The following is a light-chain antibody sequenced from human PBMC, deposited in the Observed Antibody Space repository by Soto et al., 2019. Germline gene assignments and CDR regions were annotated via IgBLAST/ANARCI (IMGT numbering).Light chain of an antibody. CDR1: ISDVGIYNY. J-gene: IGLJ1*01. CDR3: SSYTTSSTRV. CDR2: EVT. V-gene: IGLV2-14*01. Sequence: QSVLTQPASLSGSPGQSIAISCTGSISDVGIYNYVSWYQQHPGKVPKLIIYEVTNRPSGVSNRFSGSKSGNTASLTISGLQAEDEADYYCSSYTTSSTRVFGTGTKVTVL.